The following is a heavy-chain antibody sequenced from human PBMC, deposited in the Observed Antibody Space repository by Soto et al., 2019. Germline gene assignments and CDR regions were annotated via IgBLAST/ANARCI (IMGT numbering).Heavy chain of an antibody. CDR1: GGSISSYY. V-gene: IGHV4-59*01. Sequence: SETLSLTCTVSGGSISSYYWSWIRQPPGKGLEWIGYIYYSGSTNYNPSLKSRVTISVDTSKNQFSLKLSSVTAADTAVYYCARGYDYGDSAYAFDIWGQGTMITVSS. J-gene: IGHJ3*02. CDR3: ARGYDYGDSAYAFDI. CDR2: IYYSGST. D-gene: IGHD4-17*01.